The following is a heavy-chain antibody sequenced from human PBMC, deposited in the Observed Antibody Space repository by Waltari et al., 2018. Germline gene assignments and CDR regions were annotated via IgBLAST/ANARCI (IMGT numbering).Heavy chain of an antibody. CDR1: GFTFSSYA. V-gene: IGHV3-30*01. D-gene: IGHD2-2*01. J-gene: IGHJ6*03. CDR3: AREPADYYYYYYMDV. CDR2: ISYDGRNK. Sequence: QVQLVESGGGVVQPGRSLRLSCAASGFTFSSYAMHWVRQAPGKGLEWVAVISYDGRNKYYAESVKGRFTISRENSKNTLYLQMNSLRAEDTAVYYCAREPADYYYYYYMDVWGKGTTVTVSS.